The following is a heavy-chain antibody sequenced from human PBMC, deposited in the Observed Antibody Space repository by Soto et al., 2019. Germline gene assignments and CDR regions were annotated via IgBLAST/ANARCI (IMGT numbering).Heavy chain of an antibody. J-gene: IGHJ4*02. CDR3: ARPTPGASPYYFDY. CDR1: GGSISSSSYY. D-gene: IGHD1-26*01. V-gene: IGHV4-39*01. Sequence: SETLSLTCTVSGGSISSSSYYWGWIRQPPGKGLEWIGSIYYSGSTYYNPSLKSRVTISVDTSKNQFSLKLSSVTAADTAVYYCARPTPGASPYYFDYWGQGTLVTVSS. CDR2: IYYSGST.